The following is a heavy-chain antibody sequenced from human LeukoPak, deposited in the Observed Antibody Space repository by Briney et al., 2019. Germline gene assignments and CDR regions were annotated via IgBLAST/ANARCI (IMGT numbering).Heavy chain of an antibody. V-gene: IGHV3-23*01. D-gene: IGHD1-26*01. CDR3: ARSAVGTSCCTAVDY. Sequence: PGGSLRLSCAASGFAFSSYAMRWVRQAPGKGLEWVSSISGSGNSRDSADSVKGRFTISRDNSKNTLYLQMNSLRAEDTAEYYCARSAVGTSCCTAVDYWGQGTLVIVSS. J-gene: IGHJ4*02. CDR2: ISGSGNSR. CDR1: GFAFSSYA.